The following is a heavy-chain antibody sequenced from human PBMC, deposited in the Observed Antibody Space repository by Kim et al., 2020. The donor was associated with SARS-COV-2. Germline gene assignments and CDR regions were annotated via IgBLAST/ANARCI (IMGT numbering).Heavy chain of an antibody. Sequence: GGSLRLSCAASGFTFSSYSMNWVRQAPGKGLEWVSSISSSSSYIYYADSVKGRFTISRDNAKNSLYLQMNSLRAEDTAVYYCARDGGSNYDILGWFDPWGQGTLVTVSS. CDR1: GFTFSSYS. CDR2: ISSSSSYI. D-gene: IGHD3-9*01. CDR3: ARDGGSNYDILGWFDP. J-gene: IGHJ5*02. V-gene: IGHV3-21*01.